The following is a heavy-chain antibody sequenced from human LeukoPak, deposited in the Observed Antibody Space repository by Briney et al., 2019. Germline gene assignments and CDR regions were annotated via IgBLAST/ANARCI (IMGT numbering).Heavy chain of an antibody. CDR3: AKDVGYDSSGYSIDYFDY. CDR2: ISSSSSYI. CDR1: GFTFSSYS. V-gene: IGHV3-21*01. Sequence: PGGSLRLSCAASGFTFSSYSMNWVRQAPGKGLEWVSSISSSSSYIYYADSVKGRFTISRDNAKNSLYLQMNSLRAEDTAVYYCAKDVGYDSSGYSIDYFDYWGQGTLVTVSS. D-gene: IGHD3-22*01. J-gene: IGHJ4*02.